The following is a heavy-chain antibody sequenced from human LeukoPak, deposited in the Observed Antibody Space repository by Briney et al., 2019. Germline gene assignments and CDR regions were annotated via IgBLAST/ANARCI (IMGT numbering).Heavy chain of an antibody. J-gene: IGHJ5*02. CDR3: ARTRIITGTVDGWFDP. CDR1: GGSISSYY. D-gene: IGHD1-20*01. V-gene: IGHV4-4*09. Sequence: PSETLSLTCTVSGGSISSYYWSWIRQPPGKGLEWIGYIYTSGSTNYNPSLKSRVTISVDTSKNQFSLKLSSVTAADTAVYYCARTRIITGTVDGWFDPWGQGTLVTVSS. CDR2: IYTSGST.